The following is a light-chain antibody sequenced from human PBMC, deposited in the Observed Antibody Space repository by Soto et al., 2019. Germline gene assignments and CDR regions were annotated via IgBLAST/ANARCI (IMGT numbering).Light chain of an antibody. CDR1: QTVSNNY. CDR2: GAS. J-gene: IGKJ1*01. Sequence: EIVLTQSPGTLSLSPGERATLSCRASQTVSNNYLAWYQQKPGQAPRLLIHGASNRATAIPDRFSGSGSGTDFTLTISRLEPEDFAVYYCQQYGSSPWTFGQGTKVEIK. CDR3: QQYGSSPWT. V-gene: IGKV3-20*01.